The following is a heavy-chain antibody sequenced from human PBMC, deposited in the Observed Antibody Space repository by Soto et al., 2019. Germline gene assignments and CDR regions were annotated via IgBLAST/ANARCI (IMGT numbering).Heavy chain of an antibody. CDR3: AATTIRYCSGGSCYFNWFDP. CDR2: IIPIFGTA. CDR1: GGTFSSYA. Sequence: SVKVSCKASGGTFSSYAISWVRQAPGQGLEWMGGIIPIFGTANYAQKFQGRVTITADESTSTAYMELSSLRSEDTAVYYCAATTIRYCSGGSCYFNWFDPWGQGTLVTVSS. J-gene: IGHJ5*02. D-gene: IGHD2-15*01. V-gene: IGHV1-69*13.